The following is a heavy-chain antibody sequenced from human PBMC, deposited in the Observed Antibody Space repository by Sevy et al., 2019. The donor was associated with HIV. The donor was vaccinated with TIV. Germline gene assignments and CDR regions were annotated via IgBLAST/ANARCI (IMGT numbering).Heavy chain of an antibody. CDR2: IRSKANSYTT. CDR1: GFTFSGST. D-gene: IGHD4-4*01. CDR3: ATSRVPPDSKFDY. Sequence: GGSLRLSCAASGFTFSGSTMHWVRQASGKGLEWVGRIRSKANSYTTAHGASVKGRFTISRDESKKTAYLQMNSLKTEDTAVYYCATSRVPPDSKFDYWGQGTLVTVSS. V-gene: IGHV3-73*01. J-gene: IGHJ4*02.